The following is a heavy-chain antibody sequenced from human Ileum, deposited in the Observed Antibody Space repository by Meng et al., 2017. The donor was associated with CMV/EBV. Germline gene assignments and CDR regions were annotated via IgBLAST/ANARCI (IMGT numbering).Heavy chain of an antibody. V-gene: IGHV3-74*01. CDR2: INSDGT. CDR1: GFNFNAHW. D-gene: IGHD1-26*01. CDR3: VRDRRQWDDPAYLGMDV. Sequence: GGSLRLSCVASGFNFNAHWMHWVRQAPGKGLVWISRINSDGTRPVESMRGRFTISGDNARNTLYLQMNNLRAEDTAVYYCVRDRRQWDDPAYLGMDVWGQGTTVTVSS. J-gene: IGHJ6*02.